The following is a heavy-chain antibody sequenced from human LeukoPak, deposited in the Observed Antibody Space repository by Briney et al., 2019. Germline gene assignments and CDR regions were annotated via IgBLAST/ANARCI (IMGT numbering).Heavy chain of an antibody. CDR3: VREGPVVRGVTPHWFDP. D-gene: IGHD3-10*01. J-gene: IGHJ5*02. CDR2: ISSISSTI. Sequence: GGSLRLSCAASGFTFSTYSMNWVRQAPGKGLEWVSYISSISSTIYYSDSVKGRFTISRDNAENLLYLQMNSLRAEDTAVYYCVREGPVVRGVTPHWFDPWGQGTLVTVSS. V-gene: IGHV3-48*01. CDR1: GFTFSTYS.